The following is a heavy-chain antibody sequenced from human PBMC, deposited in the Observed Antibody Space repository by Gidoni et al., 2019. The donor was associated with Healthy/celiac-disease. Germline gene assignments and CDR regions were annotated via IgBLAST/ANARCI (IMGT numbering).Heavy chain of an antibody. D-gene: IGHD3-10*01. CDR2: IKQDGSEK. Sequence: EVQLVESGGGLVQPGGSLRLSCAASGFTFSSYWMSWVRQAPGKGLEWVANIKQDGSEKYSVDSVKGRFTISRDNAKNSLYLQMNSLRAEDTAVYYCARFMVRGVIRHGMDVWGQGTTVTVSS. V-gene: IGHV3-7*04. J-gene: IGHJ6*02. CDR3: ARFMVRGVIRHGMDV. CDR1: GFTFSSYW.